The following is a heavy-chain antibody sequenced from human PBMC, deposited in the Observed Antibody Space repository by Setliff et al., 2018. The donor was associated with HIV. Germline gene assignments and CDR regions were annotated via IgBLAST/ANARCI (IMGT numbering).Heavy chain of an antibody. Sequence: SSETLSLTCAVYGGSFSGYYWSWIRQPPGKGLEWIGEIIHSGSTNYNPSLKSRVTISVDTSKNQISLRLNSLTAADTAVYYCARGTTLNVVPDAFDIWGQGTMVTVSS. CDR1: GGSFSGYY. V-gene: IGHV4-34*12. D-gene: IGHD4-17*01. J-gene: IGHJ3*02. CDR3: ARGTTLNVVPDAFDI. CDR2: IIHSGST.